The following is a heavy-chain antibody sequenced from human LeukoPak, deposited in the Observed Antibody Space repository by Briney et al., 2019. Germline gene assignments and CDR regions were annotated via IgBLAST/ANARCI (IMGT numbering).Heavy chain of an antibody. D-gene: IGHD3-22*01. J-gene: IGHJ5*02. V-gene: IGHV3-74*01. CDR3: ARDLGQYYDTSDNWFDP. Sequence: PGGSLRLSCAASGFTFSSYGMHWVRQAPGKGLVWVSRISSGGINTSYADSVKGRFTISRDNAKNTLNLQMNSLRAEDTAVYYCARDLGQYYDTSDNWFDPWGQGTLVTVSS. CDR2: ISSGGINT. CDR1: GFTFSSYG.